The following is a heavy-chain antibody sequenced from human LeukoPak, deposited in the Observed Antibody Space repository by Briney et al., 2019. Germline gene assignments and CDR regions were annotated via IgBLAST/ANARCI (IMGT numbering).Heavy chain of an antibody. CDR2: IKQDGSEK. D-gene: IGHD3-22*01. Sequence: PGGSLRLSCAASGFTLSSYWMSWVRQAPGKGLEWVANIKQDGSEKYYVDSVKGRLTISRDNAKNSLYLQMNSLRAEDTAVYYCARVDGSSGYYPYYFDYWGQGTLVTVSS. J-gene: IGHJ4*02. CDR3: ARVDGSSGYYPYYFDY. CDR1: GFTLSSYW. V-gene: IGHV3-7*01.